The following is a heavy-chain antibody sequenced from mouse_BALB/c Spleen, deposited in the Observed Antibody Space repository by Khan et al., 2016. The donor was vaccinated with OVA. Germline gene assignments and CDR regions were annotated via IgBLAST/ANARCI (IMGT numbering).Heavy chain of an antibody. CDR3: ARCIAY. CDR1: GYSITSDYA. CDR2: INYSGGT. J-gene: IGHJ3*01. V-gene: IGHV3-2*02. Sequence: EVKLLESGPGLVKPSQSLSLTCTVTGYSITSDYAWNWIRQFPGNKLEWMGYINYSGGTSYLPSLKSRISITRDTSKNQFFLPLNSVTTEDSATYYCARCIAYWGQGTLVTVS.